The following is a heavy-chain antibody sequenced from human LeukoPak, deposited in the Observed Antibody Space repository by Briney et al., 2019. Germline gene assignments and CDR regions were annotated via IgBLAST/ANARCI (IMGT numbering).Heavy chain of an antibody. CDR2: IFGSGGST. J-gene: IGHJ4*02. V-gene: IGHV3-23*01. CDR1: GFTFSSYA. D-gene: IGHD6-19*01. CDR3: AKTTTGYSSGRFPGWPIDY. Sequence: GGSLRLSCAASGFTFSSYAMYWVRQAPGKGLEWVSGIFGSGGSTHYADSVKGRFTISRDNSKNTVYLQMNSLRAEDTAVYYCAKTTTGYSSGRFPGWPIDYWGQGTLVTVSS.